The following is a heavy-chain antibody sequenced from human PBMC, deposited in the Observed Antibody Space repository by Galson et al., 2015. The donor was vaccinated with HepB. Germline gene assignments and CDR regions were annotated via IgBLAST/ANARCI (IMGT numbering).Heavy chain of an antibody. CDR2: ISGSGTTV. J-gene: IGHJ3*02. Sequence: SLRLSCAASGFTFSFFSMTWVRQAPGKGLEWVSSISGSGTTVHYADSVKGRFTISRGSAKNSLYLQMNSLRVEDTAVYYCARIEDFWSGYYRREAFDIWGQGTVVTVSS. CDR3: ARIEDFWSGYYRREAFDI. CDR1: GFTFSFFS. D-gene: IGHD3-3*01. V-gene: IGHV3-48*01.